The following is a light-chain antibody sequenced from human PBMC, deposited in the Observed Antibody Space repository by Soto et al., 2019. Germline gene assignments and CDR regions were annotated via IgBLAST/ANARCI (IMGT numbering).Light chain of an antibody. V-gene: IGLV2-11*01. CDR2: DVN. Sequence: SVLTQPRSVSGSPGQSVTISCTRTSSDVANYNYVSWYQQHPGKAPKLMIYDVNKRPSGVPYRSSGSKSGNTASLTISGLQAEDEADYYCCSYAGTYTRVFGTGTKVTVL. J-gene: IGLJ1*01. CDR3: CSYAGTYTRV. CDR1: SSDVANYNY.